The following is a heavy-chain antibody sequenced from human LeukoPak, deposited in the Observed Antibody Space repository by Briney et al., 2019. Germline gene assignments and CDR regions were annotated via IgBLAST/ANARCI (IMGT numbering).Heavy chain of an antibody. CDR1: GYSISSGYY. Sequence: SETLSLTCAVSGYSISSGYYWGWIRQPPGKGLEWIGSIYHSGSTYYNPSLKSRVTISVDTSKNQFSLKLSSVTAADTAVYYCASQYSSSWSYMDVWGKGTTVTVSS. J-gene: IGHJ6*03. V-gene: IGHV4-38-2*01. CDR2: IYHSGST. CDR3: ASQYSSSWSYMDV. D-gene: IGHD6-13*01.